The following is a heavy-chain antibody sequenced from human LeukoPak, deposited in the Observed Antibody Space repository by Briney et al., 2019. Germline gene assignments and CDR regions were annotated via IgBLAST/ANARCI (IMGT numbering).Heavy chain of an antibody. D-gene: IGHD6-13*01. J-gene: IGHJ4*02. CDR1: GFTFSDYY. CDR3: ARDKAAAGFDY. Sequence: GATLRLSCAASGFTFSDYYMSWIRQAPGKGPEWVSYIGSSSSYTNYADSVKGRFTISRDNAKNSLYLQMNSLRAEDTAVYYCARDKAAAGFDYWGQGTLVTVSS. V-gene: IGHV3-11*05. CDR2: IGSSSSYT.